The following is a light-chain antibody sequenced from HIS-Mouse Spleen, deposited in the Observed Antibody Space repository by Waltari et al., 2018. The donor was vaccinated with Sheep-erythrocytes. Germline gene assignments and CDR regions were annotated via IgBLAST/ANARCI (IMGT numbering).Light chain of an antibody. Sequence: QAVLTQPSSLSASPGASASLTCTLRSGINVGTYRIYWYQQKPGSPPQYLLRYKSDSDKQQGSGVPSRFSGSKSGNTASLTISGLQAEDEADYYCCSYAGSSTPWVFGGGTKLTVL. J-gene: IGLJ3*02. CDR1: SGINVGTYR. CDR2: YKSDSDK. CDR3: CSYAGSSTPWV. V-gene: IGLV5-45*03.